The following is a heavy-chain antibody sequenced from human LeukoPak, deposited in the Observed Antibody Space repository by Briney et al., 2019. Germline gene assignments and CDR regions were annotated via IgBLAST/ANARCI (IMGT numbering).Heavy chain of an antibody. CDR1: GYTLTGYY. J-gene: IGHJ4*02. CDR2: INPNSGDT. CDR3: ARDYCGGDCFPDY. Sequence: ASVKVSCKASGYTLTGYYVHWVRQAPGQGLEWMGRINPNSGDTNYAQKFQGRVTMTRDTSISTAYMELSRLRSDDTAVYYCARDYCGGDCFPDYWGQGTLVTASS. V-gene: IGHV1-2*06. D-gene: IGHD2-21*02.